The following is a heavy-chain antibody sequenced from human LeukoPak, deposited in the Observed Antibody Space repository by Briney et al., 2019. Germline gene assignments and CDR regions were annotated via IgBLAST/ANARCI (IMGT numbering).Heavy chain of an antibody. V-gene: IGHV4-30-4*01. CDR3: ARGALYYDSSGYYPLDY. CDR2: IYYSGST. J-gene: IGHJ4*02. D-gene: IGHD3-22*01. Sequence: SQTLSLTCTVSGGSISSGDYYWSWIRQPPGKGLEWIGYIYYSGSTYYNPSLKSRATISVDTSKNQFSLKLSSVTAADTAVYYCARGALYYDSSGYYPLDYWGQGTLVTVSS. CDR1: GGSISSGDYY.